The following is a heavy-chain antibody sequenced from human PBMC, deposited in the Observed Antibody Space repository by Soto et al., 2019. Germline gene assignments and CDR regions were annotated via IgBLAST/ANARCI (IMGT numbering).Heavy chain of an antibody. CDR1: WGFLVDSRG. CDR2: IHHTGIT. V-gene: IGHV4-4*02. Sequence: SETLSVTWTVAWGFLVDSRGWSWVHPPPGKGLEWIGEIHHTGITNYIPSLKSRVTMSVDKNKNQVSLEVYSVTAADTAVYYCASGAHYIWNGWGQGTLVTVS. D-gene: IGHD3-9*01. J-gene: IGHJ4*02. CDR3: ASGAHYIWNG.